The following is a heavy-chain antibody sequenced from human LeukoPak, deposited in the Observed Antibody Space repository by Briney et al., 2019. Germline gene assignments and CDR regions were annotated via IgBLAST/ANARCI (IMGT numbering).Heavy chain of an antibody. J-gene: IGHJ6*04. V-gene: IGHV3-30*01. CDR1: GFTFSSYA. CDR2: XSYDGSNK. CDR3: ARVPNIVVVPAAPSYYYYGMDV. Sequence: GGSLRLSCAASGFTFSSYAMHWVRQAPGKGLXXXXXXSYDGSNKYYADSVKGRFTISRDNSKNTLYLQMNSLRAEDTAVYYCARVPNIVVVPAAPSYYYYGMDVWGKGTTVTVSS. D-gene: IGHD2-2*01.